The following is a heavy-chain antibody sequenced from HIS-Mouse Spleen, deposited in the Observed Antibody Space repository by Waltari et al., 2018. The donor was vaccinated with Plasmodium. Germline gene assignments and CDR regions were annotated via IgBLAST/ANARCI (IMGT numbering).Heavy chain of an antibody. CDR2: IHYSGGT. V-gene: IGHV4-31*03. J-gene: IGHJ4*02. CDR1: GGSISSGGYY. D-gene: IGHD6-6*01. Sequence: QVQLQESGPGLVKPSQTLSLTCTVSGGSISSGGYYWSWIRQHPGKGLEWIGYIHYSGGTYYNPSLKSRVTISVDTSKNQFSLKLSSVTSADTAVYYCARSLVRGSSVGFDYWGQGTLVTVSS. CDR3: ARSLVRGSSVGFDY.